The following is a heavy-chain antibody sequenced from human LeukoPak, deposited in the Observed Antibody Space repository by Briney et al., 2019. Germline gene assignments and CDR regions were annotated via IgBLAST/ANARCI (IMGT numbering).Heavy chain of an antibody. CDR2: IYSGGNT. CDR3: ARLSPYSYGLAPIDY. CDR1: GFTVSSNY. Sequence: GGSLRLSCAASGFTVSSNYMSWVRQAPGKGLEWVSVIYSGGNTYYADSVKGRFTISRDNSKNTLYLQMNSLGAEDTAVYYCARLSPYSYGLAPIDYWGQGTLVTVSS. D-gene: IGHD5-18*01. J-gene: IGHJ4*02. V-gene: IGHV3-66*04.